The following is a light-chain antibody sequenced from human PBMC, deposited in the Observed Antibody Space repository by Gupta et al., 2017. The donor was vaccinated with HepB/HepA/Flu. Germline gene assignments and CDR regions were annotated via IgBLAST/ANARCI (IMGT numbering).Light chain of an antibody. J-gene: IGLJ3*02. CDR2: RNN. V-gene: IGLV10-54*04. CDR3: AAWDSSLNVPV. Sequence: QLPQVSTDLGQTATLTCTGNSHNVGNEVAPWTQQHQGHPPKLLPYRNNNRPSGISDRFSVSRSGNTATLTITGLQTGDEADYYCAAWDSSLNVPVLGGGTRLTVL. CDR1: SHNVGNEV.